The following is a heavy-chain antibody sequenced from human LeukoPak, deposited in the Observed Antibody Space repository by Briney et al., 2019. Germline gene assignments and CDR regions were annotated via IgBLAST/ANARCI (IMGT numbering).Heavy chain of an antibody. Sequence: GGSLRLSCAASGFTFSSYGMHWVRQAPGKGLEWVAFIRYDGSNKYYADSVKGRFTISRDNSKNTLYLQMNSLRAEDTAVYYCAKDSYFPYDFWSARGAFDIWGQGTMVTVSS. V-gene: IGHV3-30*02. CDR3: AKDSYFPYDFWSARGAFDI. CDR2: IRYDGSNK. D-gene: IGHD3-3*01. CDR1: GFTFSSYG. J-gene: IGHJ3*02.